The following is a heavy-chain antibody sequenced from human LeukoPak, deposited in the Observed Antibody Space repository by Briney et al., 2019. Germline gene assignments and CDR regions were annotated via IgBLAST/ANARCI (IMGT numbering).Heavy chain of an antibody. Sequence: ASVKVSCKASGYSFTSNYIHWVREAPGQGLEWMGMIYPRDGSTSYAQKFQGRVTVTRDTSTSTVHMELSGLRSEDTAVYYCARDQEAFDYWGQGTLVTVSS. CDR3: ARDQEAFDY. CDR2: IYPRDGST. CDR1: GYSFTSNY. J-gene: IGHJ4*02. V-gene: IGHV1-46*01.